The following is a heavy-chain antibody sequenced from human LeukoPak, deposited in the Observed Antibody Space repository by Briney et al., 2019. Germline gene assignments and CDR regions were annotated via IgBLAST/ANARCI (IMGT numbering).Heavy chain of an antibody. CDR1: GGTFSSYA. CDR2: IIPIFGTA. Sequence: SVKVSCKASGGTFSSYAISWVRQAPGQGLEWMGGIIPIFGTANYAQKFQGRVTITADESTSTAYMELSSLRSEDTAVYYCARVVVGATIPHYWGQGTLVTVSS. D-gene: IGHD1-26*01. CDR3: ARVVVGATIPHY. V-gene: IGHV1-69*13. J-gene: IGHJ4*02.